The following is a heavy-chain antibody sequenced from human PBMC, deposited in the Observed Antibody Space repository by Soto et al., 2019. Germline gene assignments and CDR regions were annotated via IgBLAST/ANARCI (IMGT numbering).Heavy chain of an antibody. V-gene: IGHV3-64*01. CDR3: ARRGYGSRWPNVYMDV. D-gene: IGHD6-13*01. J-gene: IGHJ6*03. CDR1: GFTFSTYE. Sequence: EAQLVESGGGLVQPGGSLRLSCAASGFTFSTYEMHWVRQAPGKGLEYVSGISNNGAHTDYAKSVKGRFTISRDNSENTLYLQMGSLRAEDMALYYGARRGYGSRWPNVYMDVWGKGTTVTVSS. CDR2: ISNNGAHT.